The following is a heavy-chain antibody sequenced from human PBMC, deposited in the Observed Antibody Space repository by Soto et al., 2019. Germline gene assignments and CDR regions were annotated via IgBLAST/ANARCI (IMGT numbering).Heavy chain of an antibody. D-gene: IGHD6-13*01. V-gene: IGHV3-23*01. CDR1: GFTFRRYA. CDR3: ATDSRPGYSSRRRGVDY. CDR2: ISGSGGST. J-gene: IGHJ4*02. Sequence: WWAPRPSCVASGFTFRRYAMTWVHQAPGKGQEWVSAISGSGGSTYYADSVKGRFTISRDNSKNTLYLQMNSRRAEDTAVHHCATDSRPGYSSRRRGVDYWGQGTLATVP.